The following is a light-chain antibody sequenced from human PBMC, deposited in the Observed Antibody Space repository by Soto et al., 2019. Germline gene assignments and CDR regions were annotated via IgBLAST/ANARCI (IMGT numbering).Light chain of an antibody. J-gene: IGLJ1*01. V-gene: IGLV1-44*01. Sequence: QSVLTQQHSASRTAGQRVSISCTGTSSNIGTSSVHWFQQLPGTAPKLPISTPNPRPSGVPERFPGSKSGTSATLAISGLQSEDEADSYCAAWNDSLNGHVFGTGTTVAVL. CDR3: AAWNDSLNGHV. CDR1: SSNIGTSS. CDR2: TPN.